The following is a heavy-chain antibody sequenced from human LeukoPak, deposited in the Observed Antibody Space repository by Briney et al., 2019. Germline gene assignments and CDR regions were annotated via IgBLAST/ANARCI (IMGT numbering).Heavy chain of an antibody. D-gene: IGHD3-22*01. CDR3: ASTLYYYDSSGYYYGYFQH. Sequence: ASVKVSCKASGYTFTSYGISWVRQAPGQGLEWMGWISAYNGNTNYAQKLQGRVTITADESTSTAYMELSSLRSEDTAVYYCASTLYYYDSSGYYYGYFQHWGQGTLVTVSS. V-gene: IGHV1-18*01. J-gene: IGHJ1*01. CDR1: GYTFTSYG. CDR2: ISAYNGNT.